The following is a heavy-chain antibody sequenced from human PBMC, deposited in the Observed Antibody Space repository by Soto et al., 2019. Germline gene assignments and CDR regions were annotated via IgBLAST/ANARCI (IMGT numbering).Heavy chain of an antibody. J-gene: IGHJ4*02. Sequence: GGSLRLSCAASGFTLSSYSMNWVRQAPGKGLEWVSYISSSSNIIYYADSVKGRFTISRDNAKNSLYLQMNSLRAEDTAVYYCVRDRRDYFGSGSFFGYWGPGTLVTVSS. CDR1: GFTLSSYS. CDR3: VRDRRDYFGSGSFFGY. D-gene: IGHD3-10*01. V-gene: IGHV3-48*01. CDR2: ISSSSNII.